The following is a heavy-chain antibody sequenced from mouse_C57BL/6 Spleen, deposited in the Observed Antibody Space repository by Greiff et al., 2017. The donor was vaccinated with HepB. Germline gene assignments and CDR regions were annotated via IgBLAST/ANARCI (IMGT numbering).Heavy chain of an antibody. Sequence: EVKLMESGGGLVKPGGSLKLSCAASGFTFSSYAMSWVRQTPEKRLEWVATISDGGSYTYYPDNVKGRFTISRDNAKNNLYLQMSHLKSEDTAMYYCASYYDYDEGYWYFDVWGTGTTVTVSS. V-gene: IGHV5-4*03. D-gene: IGHD2-4*01. CDR2: ISDGGSYT. J-gene: IGHJ1*03. CDR3: ASYYDYDEGYWYFDV. CDR1: GFTFSSYA.